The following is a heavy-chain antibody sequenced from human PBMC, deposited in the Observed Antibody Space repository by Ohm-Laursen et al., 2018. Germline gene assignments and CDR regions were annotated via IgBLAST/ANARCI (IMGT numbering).Heavy chain of an antibody. CDR1: GYTFDSFG. CDR3: ARGDTYGFDY. D-gene: IGHD3-10*01. V-gene: IGHV1-18*01. CDR2: ISPYSGQT. J-gene: IGHJ4*02. Sequence: ASVKVSCNASGYTFDSFGITWVRQAPGQGLEWMGWISPYSGQTKYALKLQGRVTMTTDTSTSTAYMDVRGPRSDDTAVYYCARGDTYGFDYWGQGTLVTVSS.